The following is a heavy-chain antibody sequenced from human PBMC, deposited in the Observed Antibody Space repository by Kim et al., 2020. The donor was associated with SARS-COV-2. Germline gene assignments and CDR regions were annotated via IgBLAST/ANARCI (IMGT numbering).Heavy chain of an antibody. CDR3: ASPLYCGGGSCYL. CDR2: IWYDGSKN. D-gene: IGHD2-15*01. Sequence: GGSLRLSCAASGFTFSNYGMHWVRQAPGKGLEWVAVIWYDGSKNYYTDSVKGRFTISRDNSKNTLYLQMNSLRAEHTAVYYCASPLYCGGGSCYLWGQGT. J-gene: IGHJ4*02. CDR1: GFTFSNYG. V-gene: IGHV3-33*01.